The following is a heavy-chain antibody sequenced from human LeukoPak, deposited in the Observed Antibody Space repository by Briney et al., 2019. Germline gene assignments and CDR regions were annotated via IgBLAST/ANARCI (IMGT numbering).Heavy chain of an antibody. J-gene: IGHJ4*02. CDR1: SGSINNYY. CDR3: ARDGYSSAWADLEYFDY. V-gene: IGHV4-4*07. CDR2: IYTTGSS. D-gene: IGHD6-19*01. Sequence: SETLSLTCTVSSGSINNYYWSWIRLPAGKGLEWIGRIYTTGSSNYNPSLKGRVTISVDKSKNQFSLNLSSVTAADTAIYYCARDGYSSAWADLEYFDYWGQGIPVTVSS.